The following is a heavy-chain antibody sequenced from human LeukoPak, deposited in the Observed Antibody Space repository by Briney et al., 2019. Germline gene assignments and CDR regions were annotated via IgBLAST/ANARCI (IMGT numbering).Heavy chain of an antibody. V-gene: IGHV1-2*02. CDR2: INPNSGGT. J-gene: IGHJ4*02. Sequence: ASVKVSWKASGYTFAGYYMHWVRQAPGQGLEWMGWINPNSGGTNYAQKFQGRVTMTRDTSISTAYMELSSLRSEDTAVYYCARGGGRTDYWGQGTLVTVSS. CDR3: ARGGGRTDY. CDR1: GYTFAGYY. D-gene: IGHD3-16*01.